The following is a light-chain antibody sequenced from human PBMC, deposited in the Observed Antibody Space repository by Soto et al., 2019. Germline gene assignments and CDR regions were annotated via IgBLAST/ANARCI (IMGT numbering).Light chain of an antibody. CDR3: QQRSNWLPRT. CDR1: QSISNF. V-gene: IGKV3-11*01. CDR2: DAS. Sequence: EIVLTQSPVTLSLSPGERATLSCRASQSISNFLAWYQQKPGQAPRLLIYDASNRATGIPARFSGSGSGTDFTLTISSLETEDSAVYYCQQRSNWLPRTFGGGTKVEIK. J-gene: IGKJ4*01.